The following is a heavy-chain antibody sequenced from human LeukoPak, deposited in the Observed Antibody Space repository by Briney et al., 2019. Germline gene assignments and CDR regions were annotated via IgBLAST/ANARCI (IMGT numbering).Heavy chain of an antibody. CDR2: ISSSSNII. Sequence: GGSLRLSCAASGFTFSNYNMNWVRQPPGKGLQWVSYISSSSNIIYYADSVKGRFTIARDNAKNSLFLQMNSLRAEDTAVYYCARDFAREFTIDYWGQGTLVTVSS. D-gene: IGHD3-10*01. J-gene: IGHJ4*02. CDR1: GFTFSNYN. CDR3: ARDFAREFTIDY. V-gene: IGHV3-48*01.